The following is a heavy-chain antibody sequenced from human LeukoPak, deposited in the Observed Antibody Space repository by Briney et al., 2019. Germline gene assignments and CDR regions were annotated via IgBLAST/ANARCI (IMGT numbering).Heavy chain of an antibody. J-gene: IGHJ6*02. D-gene: IGHD2-2*01. CDR1: GFTFSSYS. CDR3: ARDIVVVPDYYYGMDV. CDR2: ISSSSSYI. V-gene: IGHV3-21*01. Sequence: GGSLRLSCAASGFTFSSYSMNWVRQAPGKGLEWVSSISSSSSYIYYADSVKGRFTISRDNSKNTLYLQMNSLRAEDTAVYYCARDIVVVPDYYYGMDVWGQGTTVTVSS.